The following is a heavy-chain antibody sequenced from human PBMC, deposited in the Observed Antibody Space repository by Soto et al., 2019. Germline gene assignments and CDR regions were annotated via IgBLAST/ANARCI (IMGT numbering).Heavy chain of an antibody. J-gene: IGHJ4*02. CDR2: ISSSSSYI. CDR1: GFTFSSYN. D-gene: IGHD1-26*01. V-gene: IGHV3-21*01. Sequence: PGGSLILSCAASGFTFSSYNMNWVRQAPGKGLEWVSSISSSSSYIYYADSVKGRFTISRDNAKNSLYLQMNSLRAEDTAVYYCARGFRWEQYYFDYWGQGTLVTVSS. CDR3: ARGFRWEQYYFDY.